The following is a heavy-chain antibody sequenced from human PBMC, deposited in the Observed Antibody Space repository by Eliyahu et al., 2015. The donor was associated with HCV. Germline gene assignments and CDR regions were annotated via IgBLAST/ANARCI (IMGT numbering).Heavy chain of an antibody. CDR1: GFTFXSYS. CDR3: ARGFIAARRGLFDY. CDR2: XSSSSSYI. V-gene: IGHV3-21*01. D-gene: IGHD6-6*01. J-gene: IGHJ4*02. Sequence: EVQLVESGGGLVKPGGSLXLXCAASGFTFXSYSMNWVRQAPGKGLEWVSSXSSSSSYIYYADSVKGRFTISRDNAKNSLYLQMNSLRAEDTAVYYCARGFIAARRGLFDYWGQGTLVTVSS.